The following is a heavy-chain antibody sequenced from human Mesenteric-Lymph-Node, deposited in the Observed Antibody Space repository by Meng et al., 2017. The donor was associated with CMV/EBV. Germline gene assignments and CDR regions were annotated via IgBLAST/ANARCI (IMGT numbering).Heavy chain of an antibody. CDR1: GGSISSYH. D-gene: IGHD6-6*01. CDR2: IYHSGST. CDR3: ARMYSSSPRGGFDP. Sequence: SETLSLTCTVFGGSISSYHWSWIRQPPGKGLEWIGYIYHSGSTNYNPSLKSRVTISIDASKNQFSLKLSSVMAADTAVYYCARMYSSSPRGGFDPWGQGTLVTVSS. V-gene: IGHV4-59*01. J-gene: IGHJ5*02.